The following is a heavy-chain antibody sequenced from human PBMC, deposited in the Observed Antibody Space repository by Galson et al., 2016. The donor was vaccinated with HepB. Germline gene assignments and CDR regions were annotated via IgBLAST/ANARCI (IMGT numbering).Heavy chain of an antibody. CDR2: IKVMGST. D-gene: IGHD6-19*01. V-gene: IGHV4-34*01. CDR1: GGSISGYY. J-gene: IGHJ4*02. Sequence: ETLSLTCAVFGGSISGYYWSWIRQPPGKGLEWIGEIKVMGSTNYNPSLKSRVTISVNTAKNQFSLKLSSVTAADTAVYYCARSFSGRVFEYWGQGSLVSVSS. CDR3: ARSFSGRVFEY.